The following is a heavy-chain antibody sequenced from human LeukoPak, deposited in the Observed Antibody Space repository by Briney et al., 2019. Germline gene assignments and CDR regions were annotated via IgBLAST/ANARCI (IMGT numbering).Heavy chain of an antibody. Sequence: PGGSLRLSCAASGFTFSSYASRWVRQAPGKGLEWVAVISYDGSNKYYTDSLKGGFTISRDNSTNTLYLQMNSLRAEDTAVYYCARDHVMASGSTNYFVYWGQGTLVTVSS. D-gene: IGHD3-10*01. CDR3: ARDHVMASGSTNYFVY. CDR2: ISYDGSNK. J-gene: IGHJ4*02. CDR1: GFTFSSYA. V-gene: IGHV3-30*04.